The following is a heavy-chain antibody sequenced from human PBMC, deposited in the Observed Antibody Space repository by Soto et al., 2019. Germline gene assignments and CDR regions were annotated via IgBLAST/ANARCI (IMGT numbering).Heavy chain of an antibody. CDR1: GFTFYNSW. V-gene: IGHV3-15*07. CDR2: IKRNSDGGRT. D-gene: IGHD2-15*01. CDR3: TTGSVEGV. Sequence: DVQLVESGGGLVKPGGSLRLSCAASGFTFYNSWMNWVRQAPGKGLEWVGRIKRNSDGGRTDYAAPVKGRFTISRDDSENTLYLQMNSRKTEYTAVYYCTTGSVEGVWGQGTTVSVSS. J-gene: IGHJ6*02.